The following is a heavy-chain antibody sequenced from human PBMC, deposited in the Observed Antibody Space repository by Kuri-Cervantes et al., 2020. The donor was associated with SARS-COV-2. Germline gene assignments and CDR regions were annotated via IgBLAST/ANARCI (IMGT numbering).Heavy chain of an antibody. Sequence: ESLKISCTVSGGSISSYYWSWIRQPPGKGLEGIGYIYYSGSTNYNPSLKSRGTISVDTSKNQFSLKLSSVTAADTAVYYCARVYYDSSGYYEVRYFDYWGQGTLVTVSS. CDR3: ARVYYDSSGYYEVRYFDY. V-gene: IGHV4-59*01. CDR1: GGSISSYY. J-gene: IGHJ4*02. D-gene: IGHD3-22*01. CDR2: IYYSGST.